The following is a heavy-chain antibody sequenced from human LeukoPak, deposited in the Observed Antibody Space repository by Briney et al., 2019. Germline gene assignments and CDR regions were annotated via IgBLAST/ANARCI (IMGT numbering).Heavy chain of an antibody. J-gene: IGHJ3*01. V-gene: IGHV6-1*01. CDR2: TYYRSNWYN. D-gene: IGHD5-12*01. CDR1: GDSVSSDSAA. Sequence: SQTLSLTCAISGDSVSSDSAAWNWLRQSPSRGLEWLGRTYYRSNWYNEYAVSMRGLVTINPDTSTNPFSLQLKFLRPEDTAVYYCARVATTSYDAFDVWGQGTMVTVSS. CDR3: ARVATTSYDAFDV.